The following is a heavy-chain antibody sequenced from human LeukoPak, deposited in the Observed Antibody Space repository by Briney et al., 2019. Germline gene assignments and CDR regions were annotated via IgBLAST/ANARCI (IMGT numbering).Heavy chain of an antibody. Sequence: SETLSLTCAVYGGSFSGYYWSWIRQPPGKGLEWIREINHSGSTNYNPSLKSRVTISVDASKNQFSLKLSSVTAADTAVYYCARSSRGPYGSGRYYYFYGMDVWGQGTTVTVSS. CDR3: ARSSRGPYGSGRYYYFYGMDV. J-gene: IGHJ6*02. D-gene: IGHD3-10*01. CDR2: INHSGST. V-gene: IGHV4-34*01. CDR1: GGSFSGYY.